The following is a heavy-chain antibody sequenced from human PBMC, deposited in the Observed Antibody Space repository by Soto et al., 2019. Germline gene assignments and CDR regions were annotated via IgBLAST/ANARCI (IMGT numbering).Heavy chain of an antibody. CDR1: GFTFSSYA. D-gene: IGHD6-13*01. Sequence: GGSLRLSCAASGFTFSSYAMSWVRQAPGKGLEWVSAISGSGGSTYYADSVKGRLTISRDNSKNTLYLQMNSLRAEDTAVYYCAKDWFEYSSSWYGDWFDPWGQGTLVTVSS. CDR3: AKDWFEYSSSWYGDWFDP. V-gene: IGHV3-23*01. J-gene: IGHJ5*02. CDR2: ISGSGGST.